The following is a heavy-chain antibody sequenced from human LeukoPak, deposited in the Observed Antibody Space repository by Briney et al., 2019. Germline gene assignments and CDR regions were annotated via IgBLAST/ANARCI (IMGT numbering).Heavy chain of an antibody. CDR2: ISSSGSTI. CDR3: ARALYYYDSSGYSNWFDP. D-gene: IGHD3-22*01. V-gene: IGHV3-11*04. Sequence: GGSLRLSCAASGFTFGDYYMSWIRQAPGKGLEWVSYISSSGSTIYYADSVKGRFTISRDNAKNSLYLQMNSLRAEDTAVYYCARALYYYDSSGYSNWFDPWGQGTLVTVSS. J-gene: IGHJ5*02. CDR1: GFTFGDYY.